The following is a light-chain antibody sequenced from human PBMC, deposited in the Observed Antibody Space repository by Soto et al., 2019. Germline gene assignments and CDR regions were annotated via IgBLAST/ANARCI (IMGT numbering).Light chain of an antibody. CDR3: QQYSFMWT. V-gene: IGKV3-20*01. CDR1: ENVRNNY. J-gene: IGKJ1*01. Sequence: EIVLTQSPGTLSLSQGERATLSCRASENVRNNYLAWYQQKPGQAPRLLISGASKRATGIPDRFSGSGSGTDFTLTINRMEPEDFSFYYCQQYSFMWTFGQGTKVDSK. CDR2: GAS.